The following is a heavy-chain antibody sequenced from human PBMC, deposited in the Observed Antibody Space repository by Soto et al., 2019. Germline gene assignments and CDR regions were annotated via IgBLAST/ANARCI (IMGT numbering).Heavy chain of an antibody. J-gene: IGHJ4*02. CDR1: GDTVNNGDYL. Sequence: SETLSLTCTVSGDTVNNGDYLWSWIRQSPGKGLEWLGYVYFTGRTYYSPSLKSRVHISIDTSKNQFSLVLTSVTAADTAVYYCARDYDYFDHWGQGSLVTVSS. CDR3: ARDYDYFDH. CDR2: VYFTGRT. D-gene: IGHD3-16*01. V-gene: IGHV4-30-4*01.